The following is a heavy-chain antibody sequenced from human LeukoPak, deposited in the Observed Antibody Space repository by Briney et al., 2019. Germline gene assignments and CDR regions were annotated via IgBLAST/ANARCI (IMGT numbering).Heavy chain of an antibody. CDR3: ARGGRLDV. CDR2: INHNGNVN. Sequence: GGSLRLSCAASGFTFSSYAMSWVRQAPGKGLEWVASINHNGNVNYYVDSVKGRFTISRDNAKNSLYLQMSNLRAEDTAVYFCARGGRLDVWGQGATVTVSS. V-gene: IGHV3-7*03. D-gene: IGHD3-16*01. J-gene: IGHJ6*02. CDR1: GFTFSSYA.